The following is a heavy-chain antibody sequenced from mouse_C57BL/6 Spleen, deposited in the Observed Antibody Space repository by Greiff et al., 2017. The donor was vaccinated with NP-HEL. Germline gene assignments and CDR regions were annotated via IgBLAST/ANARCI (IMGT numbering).Heavy chain of an antibody. J-gene: IGHJ2*01. CDR3: ARNGGYGNFRCLDY. CDR2: IWSGGST. Sequence: QVQLQQSGPGLVQPSQSLSITCTVSGFSLTSYGVHWVRQSPGKGLEWLGVIWSGGSTDYNAAFISRLSISKDNSKSQVFFKMNSLQADDTAIYYCARNGGYGNFRCLDYWGQGTTLTVSS. D-gene: IGHD2-1*01. V-gene: IGHV2-2*01. CDR1: GFSLTSYG.